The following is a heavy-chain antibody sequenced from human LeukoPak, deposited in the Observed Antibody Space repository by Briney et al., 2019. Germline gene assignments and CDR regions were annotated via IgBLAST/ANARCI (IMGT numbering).Heavy chain of an antibody. CDR1: GGSIRSYY. CDR2: IYYSGST. CDR3: ARDATMIVVVEDAFDI. V-gene: IGHV4-59*01. J-gene: IGHJ3*02. D-gene: IGHD3-22*01. Sequence: SETLSLTCIVSGGSIRSYYWSWIWQPPGKGLEWIGYIYYSGSTNYNPSLKSRVTISLDTSKNQFSLNLSSVTAADTAAYYCARDATMIVVVEDAFDIWGQGTMVTVSS.